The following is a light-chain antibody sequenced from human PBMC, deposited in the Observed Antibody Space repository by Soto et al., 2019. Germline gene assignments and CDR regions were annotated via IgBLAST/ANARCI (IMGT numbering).Light chain of an antibody. CDR1: RSVSSN. V-gene: IGKV3-15*01. Sequence: EIVMTQSPATLSVSPGERATLSCRASRSVSSNLAWYQQKTGQAPRHLIYGASTRATGIPARFSGSGSGTEFTLTISSLQSEDLAVYYCQQYNNWPPYTFGQGTKLEIK. CDR3: QQYNNWPPYT. J-gene: IGKJ2*01. CDR2: GAS.